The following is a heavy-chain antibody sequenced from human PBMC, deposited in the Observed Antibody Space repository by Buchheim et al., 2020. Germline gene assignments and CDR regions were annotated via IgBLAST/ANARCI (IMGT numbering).Heavy chain of an antibody. CDR2: IRSKANSYAT. CDR3: TRRDPAAAGRGSDY. CDR1: GFTFSGSA. J-gene: IGHJ4*02. Sequence: EVQLVESGGGLVQPGGSLKLSCAASGFTFSGSAMHWVRQASGKGLEWVGRIRSKANSYATAYAASVKGRFTISRDDSKNKAYLQMNSLKTEDTAVYYCTRRDPAAAGRGSDYWGQGTL. D-gene: IGHD6-13*01. V-gene: IGHV3-73*01.